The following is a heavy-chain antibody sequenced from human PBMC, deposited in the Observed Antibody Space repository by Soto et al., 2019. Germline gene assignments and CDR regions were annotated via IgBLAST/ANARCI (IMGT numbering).Heavy chain of an antibody. CDR3: ARGYCSSTSCYHARYYYYYYGMDV. CDR1: GGPIGSGGYY. CDR2: IYYSGST. Sequence: SETLSLTCTVSGGPIGSGGYYWSWIRQHPGKGLEWIGYIYYSGSTYYNPSLKSRVTISVDTSKNQFSLKLSSVTAADTAVHYCARGYCSSTSCYHARYYYYYYGMDVWGQGTTVTASS. V-gene: IGHV4-31*03. D-gene: IGHD2-2*01. J-gene: IGHJ6*02.